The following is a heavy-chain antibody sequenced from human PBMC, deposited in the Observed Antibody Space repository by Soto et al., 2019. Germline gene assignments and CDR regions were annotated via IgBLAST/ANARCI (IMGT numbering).Heavy chain of an antibody. Sequence: EVQLLESGGGLVQPGGSLRLSCAASGFTFSSYAMTWVRQAPGKGLEWVSGISGSGGSTYYADSVKGRFTISRDNSKNTLYLQMNSLRTEDTALYYCAKDSAMDYYGMDVWGQGTTVTVSS. J-gene: IGHJ6*02. CDR2: ISGSGGST. CDR3: AKDSAMDYYGMDV. CDR1: GFTFSSYA. D-gene: IGHD3-10*01. V-gene: IGHV3-23*01.